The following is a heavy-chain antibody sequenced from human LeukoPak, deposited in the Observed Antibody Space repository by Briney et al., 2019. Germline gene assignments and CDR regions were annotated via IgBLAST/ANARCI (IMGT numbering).Heavy chain of an antibody. V-gene: IGHV4-39*01. CDR2: IYYSGST. D-gene: IGHD2-2*01. CDR1: GGSISSSSYY. CDR3: ATYCSSTSCPHRRAFDI. Sequence: SETLSLTCTVSGGSISSSSYYWGWIRQPQGKGLEWIGTIYYSGSTYYNPSLKSRVTISVDTSNDQFSLKLSSVTAADTAVYYCATYCSSTSCPHRRAFDIWGQGTMVTVSS. J-gene: IGHJ3*02.